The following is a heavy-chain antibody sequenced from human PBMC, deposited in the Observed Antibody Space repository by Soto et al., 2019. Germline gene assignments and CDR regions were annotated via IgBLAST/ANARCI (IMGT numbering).Heavy chain of an antibody. CDR1: GGSISSYY. CDR2: IYYSGST. Sequence: SETLCLTCTVSGGSISSYYWSWIRQPPGKGLEWIGYIYYSGSTNYNPSLKSRVTISVDTSKNQFSLKLSSVTAADTAVYYCARHSSSWYANFDYWGQGTLVTVSS. V-gene: IGHV4-59*08. CDR3: ARHSSSWYANFDY. J-gene: IGHJ4*02. D-gene: IGHD6-13*01.